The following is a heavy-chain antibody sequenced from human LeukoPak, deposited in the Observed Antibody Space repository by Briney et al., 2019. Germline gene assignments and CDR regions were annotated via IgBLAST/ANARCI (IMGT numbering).Heavy chain of an antibody. CDR2: ISYDGSNK. CDR1: GFTFSRYW. Sequence: GGSLRLSCAASGFTFSRYWMTWVRQAPGKGLEWVAVISYDGSNKYYADSVKGRFTISRDNSKNTLYLQMNSLRAEDTAVYYCARDHRVVRDAFDIWGQGTMVTVSS. V-gene: IGHV3-30-3*01. J-gene: IGHJ3*02. D-gene: IGHD2-15*01. CDR3: ARDHRVVRDAFDI.